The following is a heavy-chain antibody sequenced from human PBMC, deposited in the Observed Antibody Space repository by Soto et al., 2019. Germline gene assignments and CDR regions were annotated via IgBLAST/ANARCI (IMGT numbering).Heavy chain of an antibody. CDR2: INPNSGGT. D-gene: IGHD2-2*01. J-gene: IGHJ4*02. V-gene: IGHV1-2*02. Sequence: ASVKVSCKASGCTFTGYYMHWVRQAPGQGLEWMGWINPNSGGTNYAQKFQGRVTMTRDTSISTAYMELSRLRSDDTAVYYCARAVCSSTSCPFDYWGQGTLVTVSS. CDR1: GCTFTGYY. CDR3: ARAVCSSTSCPFDY.